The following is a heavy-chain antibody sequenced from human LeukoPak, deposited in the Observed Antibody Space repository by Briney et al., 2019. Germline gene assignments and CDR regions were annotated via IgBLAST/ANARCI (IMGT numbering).Heavy chain of an antibody. J-gene: IGHJ6*03. Sequence: GGSLRLPCAASGFTFSHYGMNWVRQAPGKGLEWVSSISSSSTYIYYADSVKGRFTISRDNAKNSLYLQMNSLTAEDTAVYYCAKSSGWNYYYYYMDVWGKGTTVIASS. CDR2: ISSSSTYI. CDR1: GFTFSHYG. CDR3: AKSSGWNYYYYYMDV. V-gene: IGHV3-21*01. D-gene: IGHD6-19*01.